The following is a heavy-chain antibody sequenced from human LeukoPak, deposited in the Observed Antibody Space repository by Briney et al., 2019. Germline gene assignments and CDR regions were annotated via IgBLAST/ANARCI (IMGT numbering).Heavy chain of an antibody. V-gene: IGHV3-7*01. D-gene: IGHD1-7*01. CDR1: GFTFSSYW. CDR2: IKRDGSEK. CDR3: ARDGDNWNYLYYFDY. J-gene: IGHJ4*02. Sequence: GGSLRLSCAASGFTFSSYWMSWVRQAPGKGLEWVANIKRDGSEKYYVDSVKGRFTISRDNAKNSLYLQMNSLRAEDTAVYYCARDGDNWNYLYYFDYWGQGTLVTVSS.